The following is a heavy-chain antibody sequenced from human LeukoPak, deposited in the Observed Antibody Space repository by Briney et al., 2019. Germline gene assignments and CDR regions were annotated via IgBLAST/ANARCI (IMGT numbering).Heavy chain of an antibody. CDR1: VGSISSYY. Sequence: PSETLSLTYSVSVGSISSYYWSWIRQPPGKGLEWIGYIHYSGNTNYNPPLKSRVTISVDTSKNQFSLKLSSVTAADTAVYYCARQGVCSSTSCYRSGVDVWGQGTTVTVSS. D-gene: IGHD2-2*01. CDR2: IHYSGNT. J-gene: IGHJ6*02. CDR3: ARQGVCSSTSCYRSGVDV. V-gene: IGHV4-59*01.